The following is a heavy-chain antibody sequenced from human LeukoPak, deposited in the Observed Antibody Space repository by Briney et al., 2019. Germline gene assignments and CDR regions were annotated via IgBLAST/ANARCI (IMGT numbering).Heavy chain of an antibody. J-gene: IGHJ4*02. CDR2: IYPRDGST. V-gene: IGHV1-46*01. CDR3: ARDQEGFDY. CDR1: GYTFTNNH. Sequence: ASVKVSCKASGYTFTNNHLHWVRQAPGQGLEWMGMIYPRDGSTSYAQNFQGRVTVTRDTSTTTVHMELRGLRSEDTAVYYCARDQEGFDYWGQGTVVTVSS.